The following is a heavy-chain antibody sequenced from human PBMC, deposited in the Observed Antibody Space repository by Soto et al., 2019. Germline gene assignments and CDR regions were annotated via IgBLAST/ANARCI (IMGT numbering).Heavy chain of an antibody. CDR1: GGCISNYY. J-gene: IGHJ4*02. CDR2: IYYSGRT. V-gene: IGHV4-59*08. D-gene: IGHD5-12*01. Sequence: QVQLQESGTGLVKPSENLSLTCTVSGGCISNYYWSWLRQPKGKRLEWIGYIYYSGRTNYNPSLKSRVTISVDTSKTQVSLKLSSVTAADTDGYYCGRHRGDSGAGNWGQGTLVTVSS. CDR3: GRHRGDSGAGN.